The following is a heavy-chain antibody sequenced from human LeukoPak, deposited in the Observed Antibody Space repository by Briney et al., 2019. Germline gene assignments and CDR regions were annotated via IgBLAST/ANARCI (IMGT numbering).Heavy chain of an antibody. J-gene: IGHJ4*02. Sequence: GGSLRLSCEASGFSFSTYWMHWVRQAPGKELVWVSRISGDGSSTDYAASVKGRFTVSRDNAKNTLYLQMNSLRAEDTAVYYCAKDRGGWLAMVRGVIFDYWGQGTLVTVSS. CDR2: ISGDGSST. D-gene: IGHD3-10*01. CDR3: AKDRGGWLAMVRGVIFDY. V-gene: IGHV3-74*01. CDR1: GFSFSTYW.